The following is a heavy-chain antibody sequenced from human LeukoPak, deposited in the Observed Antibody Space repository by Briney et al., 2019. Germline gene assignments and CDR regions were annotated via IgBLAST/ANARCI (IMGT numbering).Heavy chain of an antibody. CDR1: GFTVSSNY. V-gene: IGHV3-53*01. CDR2: IYAGGST. CDR3: ARDERLEWFIDY. J-gene: IGHJ4*02. Sequence: PGGSLRLSCAASGFTVSSNYINWVRQAPGKGLEWVSIIYAGGSTYYADSVKGRFTISRDNSKNTVYLQMNNLRVEDTAVYYCARDERLEWFIDYWGQGTLVTVSS. D-gene: IGHD3-3*01.